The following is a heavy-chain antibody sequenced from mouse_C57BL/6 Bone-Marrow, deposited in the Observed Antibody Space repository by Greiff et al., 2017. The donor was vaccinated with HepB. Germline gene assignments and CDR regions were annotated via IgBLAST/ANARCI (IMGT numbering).Heavy chain of an antibody. CDR1: GFSFNTYG. V-gene: IGHV10-1*01. CDR3: VRRGGHFDV. CDR2: IRSKSNNYAT. Sequence: EVQRVESGGGLVQPKGSLKLSCAASGFSFNTYGMNWVRQAPGKGLEWVARIRSKSNNYATYYADSVKDRFTISRDDSESMLYLQMNNLKTEDTAMYYCVRRGGHFDVWGTGTTVTVSS. J-gene: IGHJ1*03. D-gene: IGHD3-3*01.